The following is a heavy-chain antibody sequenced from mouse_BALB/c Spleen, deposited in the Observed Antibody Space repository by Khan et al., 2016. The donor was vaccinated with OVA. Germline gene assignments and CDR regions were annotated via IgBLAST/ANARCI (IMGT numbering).Heavy chain of an antibody. J-gene: IGHJ3*01. CDR2: IDPSTDYT. V-gene: IGHV1-7*01. CDR1: GYTFTIYW. D-gene: IGHD1-1*01. Sequence: QVQLQQSGAELAKPGASVKMSCKASGYTFTIYWMHWVKQRPGQGLEWIGYIDPSTDYTEYNQKFKDKATLTADKSSSTAYMQLTSLTSEDSAVDYCVNHGSSSAWFTYWGQGTLVTVSA. CDR3: VNHGSSSAWFTY.